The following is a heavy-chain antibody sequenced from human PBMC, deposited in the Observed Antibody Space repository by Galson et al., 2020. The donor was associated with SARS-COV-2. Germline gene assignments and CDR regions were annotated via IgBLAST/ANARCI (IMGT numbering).Heavy chain of an antibody. Sequence: TGGSLRLSCAASGFTFSNYGMHWVRQAPGKGLEWVTIIWYDGSNEVYADSVTGRFTVSRDNSKNTLYLQMNSLRAEDTAVYYCATVRGTSWTNWYFDLWGRGTLVTVSS. D-gene: IGHD6-13*01. J-gene: IGHJ2*01. CDR3: ATVRGTSWTNWYFDL. CDR1: GFTFSNYG. CDR2: IWYDGSNE. V-gene: IGHV3-33*01.